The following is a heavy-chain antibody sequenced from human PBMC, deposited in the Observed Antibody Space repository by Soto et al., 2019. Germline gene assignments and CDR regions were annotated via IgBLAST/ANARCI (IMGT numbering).Heavy chain of an antibody. D-gene: IGHD2-15*01. CDR3: GKGSAATNYFYYATDV. Sequence: EVQLLESGGGLVQPGGSLRLSCAASGFTFGIHALFWARQPPGRGRGGVSFISASGGSTYYADSVKGRFTISRDNSKKTVYLQMNSPRGEDTAVYYCGKGSAATNYFYYATDVWGQGTTVTVSS. CDR2: ISASGGST. J-gene: IGHJ6*02. CDR1: GFTFGIHA. V-gene: IGHV3-23*01.